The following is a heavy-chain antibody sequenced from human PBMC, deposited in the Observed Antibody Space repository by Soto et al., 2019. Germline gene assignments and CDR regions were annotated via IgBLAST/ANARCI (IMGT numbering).Heavy chain of an antibody. D-gene: IGHD2-15*01. CDR2: IYYSGST. CDR1: GGSISSYY. Sequence: SETLSLTCTVSGGSISSYYWSWIRQPPGKGLEWIGDIYYSGSTNYNPSLKSRVTISVDTSKNQFSLKLSSVTAADTAVYYCARLGSRGYYYMDVWGKGTTVTVSS. CDR3: ARLGSRGYYYMDV. V-gene: IGHV4-59*08. J-gene: IGHJ6*03.